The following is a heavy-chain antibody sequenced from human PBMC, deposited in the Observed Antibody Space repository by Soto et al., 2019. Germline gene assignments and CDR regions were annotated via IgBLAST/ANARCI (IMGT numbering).Heavy chain of an antibody. J-gene: IGHJ1*01. V-gene: IGHV3-33*06. CDR2: LWSDGTKE. CDR1: GLAFGGYG. Sequence: QVQLVESGGGVAQLGGSLRLSFAAPGLAFGGYGLPWVRKAPGNGLEWVAVLWSDGTKEYYADSVKGRFAISRDNSKNTLYLQMNSLRAEDTAVYYCANGGTEYFLHWGQGTLVTVSS. CDR3: ANGGTEYFLH.